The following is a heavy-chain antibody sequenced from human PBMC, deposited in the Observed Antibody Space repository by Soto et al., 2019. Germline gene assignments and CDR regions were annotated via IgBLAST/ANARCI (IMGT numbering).Heavy chain of an antibody. J-gene: IGHJ4*02. D-gene: IGHD6-25*01. Sequence: QVQLQESGPGLVKPSETLSLTCTVSGDSISGYHRSWIRQPPGKGLERIGCIYASTSTRYNPSFMSRVAMSEDTTKNQFSLKLSSVTAADTAVYYCATYRPGGGGSGGWGQGRLVTVSS. CDR2: IYASTST. CDR3: ATYRPGGGGSGG. CDR1: GDSISGYH. V-gene: IGHV4-4*08.